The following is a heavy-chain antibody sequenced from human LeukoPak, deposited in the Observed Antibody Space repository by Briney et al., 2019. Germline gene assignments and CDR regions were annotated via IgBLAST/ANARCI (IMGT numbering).Heavy chain of an antibody. CDR1: GGSISSYY. CDR3: AGSRTDSSSSRGWFDP. J-gene: IGHJ5*02. Sequence: SETLSLTCTVSGGSISSYYWSWIRQPPGKGLEWIGYIYYSGSTNYNPSLKSRVTISVDTSKNQFSLKLSSVTAADTAVYYCAGSRTDSSSSRGWFDPWGQGTLVTVSS. V-gene: IGHV4-59*01. D-gene: IGHD6-13*01. CDR2: IYYSGST.